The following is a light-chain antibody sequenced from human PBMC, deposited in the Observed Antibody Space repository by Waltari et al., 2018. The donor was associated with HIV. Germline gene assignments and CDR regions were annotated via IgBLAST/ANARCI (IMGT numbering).Light chain of an antibody. CDR1: KLGNKY. CDR3: QAWDSSTVV. J-gene: IGLJ2*01. Sequence: SYELTQPPSMSVSPGQAASITCSGDKLGNKYACWYQQKPGQSPVLVIYHDSKRPSGIPERVSGSNSGNTATLTISGTQAMDEADYYGQAWDSSTVVFGGGTKLTVL. CDR2: HDS. V-gene: IGLV3-1*01.